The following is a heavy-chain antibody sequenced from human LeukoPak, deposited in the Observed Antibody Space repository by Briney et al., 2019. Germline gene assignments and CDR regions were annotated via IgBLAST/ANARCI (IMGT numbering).Heavy chain of an antibody. Sequence: PGGSLRLSCAASGFTFSSYWMHWVRQAPGKGLEWVSYISSSSSTIYYADSVKGRFTISRDNAKNSLYLQMNSLRAEDTAVYYCARDHDSSSCPYFDYWGQGTLVTVSS. CDR3: ARDHDSSSCPYFDY. CDR2: ISSSSSTI. CDR1: GFTFSSYW. D-gene: IGHD6-13*01. J-gene: IGHJ4*02. V-gene: IGHV3-48*01.